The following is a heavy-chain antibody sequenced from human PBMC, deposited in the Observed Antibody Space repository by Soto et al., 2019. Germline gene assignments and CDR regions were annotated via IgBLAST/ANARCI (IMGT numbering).Heavy chain of an antibody. D-gene: IGHD5-18*01. CDR1: GGTFSSYA. J-gene: IGHJ4*02. CDR3: ARDPLDSYGYFDY. CDR2: IIPIFGTA. V-gene: IGHV1-69*12. Sequence: QVQLVQSGAEVKKPGSSVNVSCKASGGTFSSYAVSWVRQAPGQGLEWMGGIIPIFGTANYAQKFQGRVTITADESTSTAYMELSSLRSEDTAVYYCARDPLDSYGYFDYLGQGTLVTVSS.